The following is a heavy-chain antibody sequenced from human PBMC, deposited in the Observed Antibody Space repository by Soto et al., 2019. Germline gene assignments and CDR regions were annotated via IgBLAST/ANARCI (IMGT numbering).Heavy chain of an antibody. J-gene: IGHJ5*02. D-gene: IGHD2-15*01. CDR2: IIPILGIA. V-gene: IGHV1-69*04. CDR3: ARDSNNNWWGSWT. Sequence: SVKVSCKASGGTFSSYTISWVRQAPGQGLEWMGRIIPILGIANYAQKFQGRVTITADKSTSTAYMELTSLRSEDTAVYYCARDSNNNWWGSWTWGQGTLVTVSS. CDR1: GGTFSSYT.